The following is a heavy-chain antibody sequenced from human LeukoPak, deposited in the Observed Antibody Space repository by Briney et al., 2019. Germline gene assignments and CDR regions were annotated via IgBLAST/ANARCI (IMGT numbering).Heavy chain of an antibody. Sequence: PSETLSLTCTVSGDSITSYFWSWIRQLPGKGLEWIGYVFYIGSTNYNPSLKSRVTLSVDTSKNQFSLNLRSVTAADTAVYYCARGPFRDSSSWYYFDYWGQGTLVTVSS. J-gene: IGHJ4*02. CDR2: VFYIGST. D-gene: IGHD6-13*01. CDR1: GDSITSYF. CDR3: ARGPFRDSSSWYYFDY. V-gene: IGHV4-59*01.